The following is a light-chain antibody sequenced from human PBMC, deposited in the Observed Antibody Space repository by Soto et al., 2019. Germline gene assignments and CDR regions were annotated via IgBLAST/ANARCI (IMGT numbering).Light chain of an antibody. J-gene: IGKJ3*01. Sequence: EIVLTQSPATLSLSPGERATLSCRASQSVSSYLAWYQQKPGQAPRLLIYDASNRATGIPARFSGGGSGTDFTLTISSLEPDDFAVYYCQHRSNWRFTFGPG. V-gene: IGKV3-11*01. CDR3: QHRSNWRFT. CDR2: DAS. CDR1: QSVSSY.